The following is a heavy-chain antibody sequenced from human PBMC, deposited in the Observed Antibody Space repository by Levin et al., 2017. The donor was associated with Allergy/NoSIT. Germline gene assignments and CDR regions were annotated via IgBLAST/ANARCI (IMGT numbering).Heavy chain of an antibody. Sequence: GESLKISCATTGFTFSNYAMTWVRQAPGKGLEWVSTITASGGNTYHADSVKGRFTISRDNSKNTLYLHMNSLRAEDTALYYCAKDRGYSNYLGWFDPWGQGTLVTVSS. CDR1: GFTFSNYA. V-gene: IGHV3-23*01. D-gene: IGHD4-11*01. J-gene: IGHJ5*02. CDR2: ITASGGNT. CDR3: AKDRGYSNYLGWFDP.